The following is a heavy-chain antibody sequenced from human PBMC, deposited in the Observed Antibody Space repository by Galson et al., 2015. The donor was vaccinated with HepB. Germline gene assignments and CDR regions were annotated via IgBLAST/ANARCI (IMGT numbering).Heavy chain of an antibody. CDR1: GGSISSSSYY. D-gene: IGHD4-23*01. Sequence: SETLSLTCTVSGGSISSSSYYWGWIRQPPGKRLEWIGSIYYSGSTYQNPSLKSRGTISVDTSKNQFSLKLSSVTAADTAVYYCARQGGNSEFGYYFDSWGQGTLVTVSS. CDR2: IYYSGST. CDR3: ARQGGNSEFGYYFDS. V-gene: IGHV4-39*01. J-gene: IGHJ4*02.